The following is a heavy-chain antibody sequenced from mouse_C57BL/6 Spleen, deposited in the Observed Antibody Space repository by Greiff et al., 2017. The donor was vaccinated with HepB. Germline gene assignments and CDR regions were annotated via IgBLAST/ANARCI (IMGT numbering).Heavy chain of an antibody. Sequence: EVKLVESGPGLVKPSQSLSLTCSVTGYSITSGYYWNWIRQFPGNKLEWMGYISYDGSNNYNPSLKNRISITRDTSKNQFFLKLNSVTTEDTATYYCAREGDYSRFAYWGQGTLVTVSA. CDR3: AREGDYSRFAY. D-gene: IGHD2-5*01. CDR1: GYSITSGYY. V-gene: IGHV3-6*01. CDR2: ISYDGSN. J-gene: IGHJ3*01.